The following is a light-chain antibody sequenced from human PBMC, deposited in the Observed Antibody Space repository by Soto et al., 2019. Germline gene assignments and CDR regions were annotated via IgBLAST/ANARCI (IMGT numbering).Light chain of an antibody. J-gene: IGKJ4*01. CDR1: QSLSSN. CDR2: ATS. V-gene: IGKV3-15*01. CDR3: QQYNRWPRMLS. Sequence: EIVLTQSPDTLYVSPGERATLSCRASQSLSSNVAWYLQRPRQAPRLLIYATSSRASDVPARFSGSGSGTEFTLTIASLQSEDFAIYYCQQYNRWPRMLSFGGGTKVELK.